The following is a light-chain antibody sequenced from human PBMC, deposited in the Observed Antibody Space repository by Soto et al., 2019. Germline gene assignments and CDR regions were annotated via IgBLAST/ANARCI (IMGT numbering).Light chain of an antibody. J-gene: IGKJ1*01. CDR2: GAS. CDR1: QSVSSS. V-gene: IGKV3-15*01. CDR3: QQYNNWWT. Sequence: VMTQSPATLSVSPGERATLSCRASQSVSSSLAWYQQKPGQAPRLLIYGASTRATGIPARFSGSGSGTEFTLTISSLQSEDFAVYYCQQYNNWWTFGQGTKVDIK.